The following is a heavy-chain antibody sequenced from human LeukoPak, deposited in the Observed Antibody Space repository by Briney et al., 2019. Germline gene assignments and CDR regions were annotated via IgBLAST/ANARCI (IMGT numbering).Heavy chain of an antibody. J-gene: IGHJ4*02. CDR3: ARGTPTTRDFDS. D-gene: IGHD4-11*01. Sequence: GGSLRLSCAASGFTFSSYSMNWVRQAPGEGLEWVSSISSSSSYIYYADSVKGRFTISRDNAKNSLYLQMNSLRAEDTAVYYCARGTPTTRDFDSWGQGTLVTVSS. V-gene: IGHV3-21*06. CDR2: ISSSSSYI. CDR1: GFTFSSYS.